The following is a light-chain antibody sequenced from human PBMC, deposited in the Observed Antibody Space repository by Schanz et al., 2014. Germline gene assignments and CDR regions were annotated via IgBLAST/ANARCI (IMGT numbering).Light chain of an antibody. CDR3: QSYDSSLSGSRV. Sequence: QSALTQPASVSGSPGQSITISCTGTSSDVGAYNYVSWYQQHPGKAPKLMIFDVSNRPSGVPDRFSGSKSGTSASLAITGLQAEDEADYYCQSYDSSLSGSRVFGGGTKLTVL. CDR1: SSDVGAYNY. J-gene: IGLJ3*02. V-gene: IGLV2-14*01. CDR2: DVS.